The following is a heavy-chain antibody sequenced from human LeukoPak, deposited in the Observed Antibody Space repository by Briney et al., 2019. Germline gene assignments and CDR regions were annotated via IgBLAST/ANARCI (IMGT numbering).Heavy chain of an antibody. CDR2: ISSSSSYI. CDR3: ASQTPRRLPIAVADYFDY. Sequence: GGSLRLSCAASGFAVSSTYMTWVRQAPGKGLEWVSSISSSSSYIYYADSVKGRFTISRDNAKNSLYLQMNSLRAEDTAVYYCASQTPRRLPIAVADYFDYWGQGTLVTVSS. CDR1: GFAVSSTY. D-gene: IGHD6-19*01. V-gene: IGHV3-21*01. J-gene: IGHJ4*02.